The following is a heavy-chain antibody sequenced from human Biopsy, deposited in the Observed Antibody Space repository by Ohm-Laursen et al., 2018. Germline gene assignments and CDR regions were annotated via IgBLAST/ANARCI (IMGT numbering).Heavy chain of an antibody. J-gene: IGHJ5*02. CDR3: ATGPVQMVYANLRGEFAS. V-gene: IGHV3-23*01. CDR2: ISASDDSK. D-gene: IGHD2-8*01. Sequence: SLRLSCANSGFTFTNYAMSWVRQAPGKGLEWVSRISASDDSKYYGDSVKGRFTISRDSSTNTLYLQMNGLRADDTAVYYCATGPVQMVYANLRGEFASWGQGALVTVSS. CDR1: GFTFTNYA.